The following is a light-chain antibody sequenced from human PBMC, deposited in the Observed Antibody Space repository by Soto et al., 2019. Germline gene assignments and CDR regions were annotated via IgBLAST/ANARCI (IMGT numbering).Light chain of an antibody. J-gene: IGKJ1*01. Sequence: EIVLTQSPGTLSLSPVERATLSCMASQSVSVNSLAWYQQKGGQAPRLLIYAASTRATGVPDRFSGTGSGTEFTLTISSLQSEDFAVYYCQQYNNWWTFGQGTKVDIK. V-gene: IGKV3-15*01. CDR1: QSVSVN. CDR3: QQYNNWWT. CDR2: AAS.